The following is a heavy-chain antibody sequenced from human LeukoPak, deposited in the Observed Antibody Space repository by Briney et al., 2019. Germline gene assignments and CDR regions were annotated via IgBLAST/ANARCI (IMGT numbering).Heavy chain of an antibody. CDR2: IKSKTDGGTT. V-gene: IGHV3-15*01. J-gene: IGHJ4*02. Sequence: PGGSLVLSCAASGFTFSNAWMSWVRQAPGKGLGGVGRIKSKTDGGTTDYAAPVKDRFTISRDDSKNTLYLQMNSLKAEDTAVFYCTTVFGSITMVRGAREYFDYWGQGTLVTVSS. D-gene: IGHD3-10*01. CDR1: GFTFSNAW. CDR3: TTVFGSITMVRGAREYFDY.